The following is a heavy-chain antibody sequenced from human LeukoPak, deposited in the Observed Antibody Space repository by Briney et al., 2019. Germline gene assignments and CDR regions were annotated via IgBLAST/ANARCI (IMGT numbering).Heavy chain of an antibody. J-gene: IGHJ6*02. CDR1: GFTSSSYA. CDR2: ISYDGSKK. CDR3: AREPDSSSSRYSCYGMDV. V-gene: IGHV3-30-3*01. Sequence: GGSLRLSCAASGFTSSSYAMHWVRQAPGKGLEWVAVISYDGSKKYYADSVKGRFTISRDNSKNTLYLQMNSLRAEDTAVFYCAREPDSSSSRYSCYGMDVWGQGTTVTVSS. D-gene: IGHD6-6*01.